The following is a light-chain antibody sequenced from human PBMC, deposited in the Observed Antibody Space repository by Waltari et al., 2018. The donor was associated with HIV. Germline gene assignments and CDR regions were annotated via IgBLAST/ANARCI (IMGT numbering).Light chain of an antibody. V-gene: IGLV2-8*01. J-gene: IGLJ3*02. CDR1: SSDVGGYNY. CDR2: GVM. CDR3: SSYAGDYNLV. Sequence: QSALTQPPSASGSPGQSVTISCSGTSSDVGGYNYVSWYQRHPGKAPKLLIDGVMMGASGVPERFFASRSGNTASLTGSGLQAEDESDYFFSSYAGDYNLVFGGGTKLTVL.